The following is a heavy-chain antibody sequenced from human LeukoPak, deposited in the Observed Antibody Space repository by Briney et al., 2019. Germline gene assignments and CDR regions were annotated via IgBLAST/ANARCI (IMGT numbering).Heavy chain of an antibody. Sequence: GGSLRLSCAASGFTFSSYGMHWVRQAPGKGLEWVAFIRYDGSNKYYADSVKGRFTISRDNSKNTLYLQMNSLRAEDTAVYYCAKDIAARPQYAFDIWGQGTMVTVSS. J-gene: IGHJ3*02. V-gene: IGHV3-30*02. CDR3: AKDIAARPQYAFDI. D-gene: IGHD6-6*01. CDR2: IRYDGSNK. CDR1: GFTFSSYG.